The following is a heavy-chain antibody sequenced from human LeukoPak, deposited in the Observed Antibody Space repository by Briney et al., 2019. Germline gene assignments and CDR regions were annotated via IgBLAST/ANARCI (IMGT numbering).Heavy chain of an antibody. CDR3: ARGERDGYNWGRYYYMDV. J-gene: IGHJ6*03. Sequence: PGASVKVSCKASGYTFTGYYMHWVRQAPGQGLEWMGWINPNSGGTNYAQKFQGRVTMTRDTSISTAYMELSRLRSDDTAVYYCARGERDGYNWGRYYYMDVWGKGTTVTVSS. CDR2: INPNSGGT. D-gene: IGHD5-24*01. CDR1: GYTFTGYY. V-gene: IGHV1-2*02.